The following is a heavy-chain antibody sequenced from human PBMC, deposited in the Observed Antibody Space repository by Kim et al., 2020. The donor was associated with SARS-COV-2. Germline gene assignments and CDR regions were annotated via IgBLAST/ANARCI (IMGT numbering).Heavy chain of an antibody. J-gene: IGHJ4*02. CDR3: ARAPNDFWSYPYYFDY. CDR1: GGSVSSGSYF. Sequence: SETLSLTCTDSGGSVSSGSYFWSWIRQPPGKGLEWIGYIYYSGNTNYNPSLKSRVTMSVDTSKNQFSLKLRSVTAADTAVYYCARAPNDFWSYPYYFDYWGQGTLVTVSS. D-gene: IGHD3-3*01. CDR2: IYYSGNT. V-gene: IGHV4-61*01.